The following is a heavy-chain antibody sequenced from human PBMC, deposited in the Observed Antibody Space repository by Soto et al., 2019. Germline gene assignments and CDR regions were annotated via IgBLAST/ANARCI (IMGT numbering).Heavy chain of an antibody. Sequence: ASVKVSCKVSGYTLTELSMHWVRQAPGKGLEWMGGFDPEDGETIYAQKFQGRVTMTEDTSTDTAYMELSSLRSEDTAVCYCATQIRYCSSTSCSYKAGFDYWGQGTLVTVSS. CDR3: ATQIRYCSSTSCSYKAGFDY. CDR2: FDPEDGET. CDR1: GYTLTELS. D-gene: IGHD2-2*01. J-gene: IGHJ4*02. V-gene: IGHV1-24*01.